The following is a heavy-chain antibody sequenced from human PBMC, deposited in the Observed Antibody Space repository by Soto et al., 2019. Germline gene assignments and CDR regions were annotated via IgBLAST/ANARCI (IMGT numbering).Heavy chain of an antibody. V-gene: IGHV4-59*01. J-gene: IGHJ5*02. Sequence: SETLSLTCTVSGGSISSYYWSWIRQPPGKGLEWMGYIYYSGSTNYNPYLKSRVTISVDTSTNKFSLKLSSVTAADTAVYYCARRPYSSSLHVREGDWFDPWGQGTLVTVSS. CDR1: GGSISSYY. D-gene: IGHD6-13*01. CDR3: ARRPYSSSLHVREGDWFDP. CDR2: IYYSGST.